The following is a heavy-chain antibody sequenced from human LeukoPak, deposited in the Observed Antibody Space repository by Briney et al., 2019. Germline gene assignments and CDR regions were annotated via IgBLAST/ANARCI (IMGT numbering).Heavy chain of an antibody. CDR2: IYSGGST. CDR3: ARSIVVPAAILGNAFDI. Sequence: GGSLRHSCAASGFTVSSNYMSWVRQAPGKGLEWVSVIYSGGSTYYADSVKGRFTISRDNSKNTLYLQMNSLRAEDTAVYYCARSIVVPAAILGNAFDIWGQGTMVTVSS. CDR1: GFTVSSNY. V-gene: IGHV3-66*02. J-gene: IGHJ3*02. D-gene: IGHD2-2*02.